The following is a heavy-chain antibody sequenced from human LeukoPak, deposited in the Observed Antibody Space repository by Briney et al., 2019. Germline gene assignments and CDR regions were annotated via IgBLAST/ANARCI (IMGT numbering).Heavy chain of an antibody. J-gene: IGHJ4*02. CDR3: ARDRSSWSVFDY. D-gene: IGHD6-13*01. CDR1: GFTFSSYG. Sequence: GGSLRLSCAASGFTFSSYGMHWVRQAPGKGLEWVAFIRYDGSNKYYADSVKGRFTISRDNSKNTLYLQMNSLRAEDTAVYYCARDRSSWSVFDYWGQGTLVTVSS. V-gene: IGHV3-30*02. CDR2: IRYDGSNK.